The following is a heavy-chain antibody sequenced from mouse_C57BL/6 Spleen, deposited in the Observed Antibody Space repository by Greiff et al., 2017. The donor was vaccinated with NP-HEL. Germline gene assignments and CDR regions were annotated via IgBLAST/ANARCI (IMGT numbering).Heavy chain of an antibody. CDR3: ARKEIYYYGSSYVDAMDY. CDR2: IYPSDSET. Sequence: QVQLQQPGAELVRPGSSVKLSCKASGYTFTSYWMDWVKQRPGQGLEWIGNIYPSDSETHYNQKFKDKATLTVDKSSSTAYMQLSSLTSEDSAVYYCARKEIYYYGSSYVDAMDYWGQGTSVTVSS. J-gene: IGHJ4*01. V-gene: IGHV1-61*01. D-gene: IGHD1-1*01. CDR1: GYTFTSYW.